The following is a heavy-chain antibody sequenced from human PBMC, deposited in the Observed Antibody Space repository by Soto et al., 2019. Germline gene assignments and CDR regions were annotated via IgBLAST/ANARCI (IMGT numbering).Heavy chain of an antibody. J-gene: IGHJ5*02. CDR2: IYYSGSP. CDR1: GGSISSSSYY. Sequence: SETLSLTCTVSGGSISSSSYYWGWIRQPPGKVLEWIGIIYYSGSPYYNLSLKIRVTISVVTSKNQFSLKLSSVTAADTAVYYCARQSIAAAGNWFDPWGQGTLVTVSS. V-gene: IGHV4-39*01. CDR3: ARQSIAAAGNWFDP. D-gene: IGHD6-13*01.